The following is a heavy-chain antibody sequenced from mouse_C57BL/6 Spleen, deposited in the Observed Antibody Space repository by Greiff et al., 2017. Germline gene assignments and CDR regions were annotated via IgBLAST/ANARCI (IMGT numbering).Heavy chain of an antibody. CDR2: IHPNSGST. D-gene: IGHD3-2*02. V-gene: IGHV1-64*01. CDR3: ARSVDSSGTGAMDY. Sequence: VQLQQPGAELVKPGASVKLSCKASGYTFTSYWMHWVKQRPGQGLEWIGMIHPNSGSTNYNEKFKSKATLTVDKSSSTAYMQLSSLTSEDSAVYYCARSVDSSGTGAMDYWGQGTSVTVSS. J-gene: IGHJ4*01. CDR1: GYTFTSYW.